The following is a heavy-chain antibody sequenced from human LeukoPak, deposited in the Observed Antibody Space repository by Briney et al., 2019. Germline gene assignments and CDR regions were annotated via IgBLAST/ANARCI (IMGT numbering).Heavy chain of an antibody. V-gene: IGHV4-4*07. CDR2: IHTSGTT. CDR3: ARGDYYDGGGRDWFDP. J-gene: IGHJ5*02. Sequence: SETLSLTCTVSGGSMSSYYWSFIRQPAGKGLEWLGRIHTSGTTYYNPSLKSRVTMSVDTSKNQFSLRLTSVTAADTAVYYCARGDYYDGGGRDWFDPWGQGTLVTVSS. D-gene: IGHD3-16*01. CDR1: GGSMSSYY.